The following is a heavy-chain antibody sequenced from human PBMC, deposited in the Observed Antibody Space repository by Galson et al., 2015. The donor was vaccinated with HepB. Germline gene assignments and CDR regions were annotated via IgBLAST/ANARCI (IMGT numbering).Heavy chain of an antibody. Sequence: QSGAEVKKPGESLKISCQVSGYRFTNHWIGWVRQMPGKGLEWVGIIYPGDSDTRYNPSFQGQVTISAGKSISTAYLQWSSLKASDTAMYFCARGFCTGGNCFDPWGQGTLVTVSS. D-gene: IGHD2-8*02. CDR3: ARGFCTGGNCFDP. CDR2: IYPGDSDT. CDR1: GYRFTNHW. J-gene: IGHJ5*02. V-gene: IGHV5-51*03.